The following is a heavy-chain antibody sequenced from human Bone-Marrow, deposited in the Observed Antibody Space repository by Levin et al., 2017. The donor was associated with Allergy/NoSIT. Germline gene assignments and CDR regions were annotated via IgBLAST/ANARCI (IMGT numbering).Heavy chain of an antibody. V-gene: IGHV3-33*06. CDR2: IWSDGNYE. CDR3: AKGDDDYSSAPDY. CDR1: AFTFSNYG. D-gene: IGHD4-11*01. J-gene: IGHJ4*02. Sequence: SCAASAFTFSNYGMHWVRQAPGKGLEWVAVIWSDGNYEYYADSVKGRFTISRDNSKNTLYLQMNSLRVEDTAVYYCAKGDDDYSSAPDYWGQGTLVTVSS.